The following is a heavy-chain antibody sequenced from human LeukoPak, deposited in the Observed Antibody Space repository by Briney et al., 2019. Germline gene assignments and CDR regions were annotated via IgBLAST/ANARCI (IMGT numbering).Heavy chain of an antibody. J-gene: IGHJ3*02. V-gene: IGHV3-30*18. D-gene: IGHD3-22*01. CDR2: ISYDGSNK. Sequence: GGSLRLSCAASGFTFSSYGMHWVRQAPGKGLEWVAVISYDGSNKYYADSVKGRFTISRDNSKNTLYLQMNSLRAEDTAVYYCAKLESHYDSSGTDAFDIWGQGTMVTVSS. CDR3: AKLESHYDSSGTDAFDI. CDR1: GFTFSSYG.